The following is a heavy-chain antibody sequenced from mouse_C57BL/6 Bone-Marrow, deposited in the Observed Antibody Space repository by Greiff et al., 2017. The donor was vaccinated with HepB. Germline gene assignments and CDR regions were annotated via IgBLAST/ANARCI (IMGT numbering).Heavy chain of an antibody. D-gene: IGHD2-4*01. Sequence: QQSCKASGYTFTSYWMHWVKQRPGRGLEWIGRIDPNSGGTKYNEKFKSKATLTVDKPSSTAYMQLSSLTSEDSAVYYCAVSTMTVDWFAYWGQGTLVTVSA. J-gene: IGHJ3*01. V-gene: IGHV1-72*01. CDR2: IDPNSGGT. CDR1: GYTFTSYW. CDR3: AVSTMTVDWFAY.